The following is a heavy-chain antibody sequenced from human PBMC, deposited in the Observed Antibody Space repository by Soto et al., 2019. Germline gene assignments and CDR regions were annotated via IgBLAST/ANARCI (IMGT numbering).Heavy chain of an antibody. CDR1: GYTFTSYG. CDR2: ISAYNGNT. D-gene: IGHD2-8*01. CDR3: ARSAQGYCTSGVCYREYYYYYGMDV. J-gene: IGHJ6*02. V-gene: IGHV1-18*04. Sequence: ASVKVSCKASGYTFTSYGISWVRQAPGQGLEWMGWISAYNGNTNYAQKLQGRVTMTTDTSTSTAYMELRSLRSDDTAVYYCARSAQGYCTSGVCYREYYYYYGMDVWGQGTTVTVSS.